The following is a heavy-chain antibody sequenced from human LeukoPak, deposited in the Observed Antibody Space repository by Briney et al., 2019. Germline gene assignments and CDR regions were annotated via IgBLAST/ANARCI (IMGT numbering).Heavy chain of an antibody. D-gene: IGHD2-2*01. CDR2: MNPNSGNT. J-gene: IGHJ6*03. CDR1: GYTFTSYD. CDR3: ARGDIVVVPAAPRNYYYYYMDV. Sequence: GASVKVSCKASGYTFTSYDINWVRQATGQGLEWMGWMNPNSGNTGYAQKFQGRATMTRNTSISTAYMELSSLRSEDTAVYYCARGDIVVVPAAPRNYYYYYMDVWGKGTTVTVSS. V-gene: IGHV1-8*01.